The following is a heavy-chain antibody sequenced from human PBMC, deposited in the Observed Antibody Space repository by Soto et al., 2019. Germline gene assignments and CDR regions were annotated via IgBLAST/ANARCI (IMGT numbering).Heavy chain of an antibody. CDR3: ATLTKYDILTGFYPC. CDR1: GFTVNSNY. V-gene: IGHV3-66*01. J-gene: IGHJ4*02. D-gene: IGHD3-9*01. CDR2: IYSDGST. Sequence: PRLSCAASGFTVNSNYMSWVRQAPGKGLEWVSVIYSDGSTYYADSVKGRFIISRDNSNNTLYFQMNSLRAEDTAVYYCATLTKYDILTGFYPCWGQGTLVTVSS.